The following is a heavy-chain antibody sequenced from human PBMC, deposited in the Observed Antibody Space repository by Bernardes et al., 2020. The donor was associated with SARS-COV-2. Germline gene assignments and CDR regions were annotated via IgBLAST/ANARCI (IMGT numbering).Heavy chain of an antibody. D-gene: IGHD6-19*01. J-gene: IGHJ4*02. CDR2: ISSSGYYI. Sequence: GGSLRLSCAASGFTFSSYIMNWVRQAPGKGLEWVASISSSGYYIYYADLLKGRFTISRDNAKNSLYLQMSSLRAEDTAVYYCARELSGWPFDYWGQGTLVTVSS. CDR3: ARELSGWPFDY. V-gene: IGHV3-21*01. CDR1: GFTFSSYI.